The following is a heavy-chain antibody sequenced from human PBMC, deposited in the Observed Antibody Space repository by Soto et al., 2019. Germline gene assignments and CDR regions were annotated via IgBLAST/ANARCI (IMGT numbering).Heavy chain of an antibody. CDR2: IYYSGST. J-gene: IGHJ4*01. D-gene: IGHD3-10*01. CDR3: ARHRDGTGFDY. V-gene: IGHV4-59*08. CDR1: GGSISSYY. Sequence: PSETLSLTCTVSGGSISSYYWSWIRQPPVKGLEWIGYIYYSGSTNYNPSLKSRVTISVDTSKNQFSLKLISVTAAFTAVYYCARHRDGTGFDYWGQGTLVTVSS.